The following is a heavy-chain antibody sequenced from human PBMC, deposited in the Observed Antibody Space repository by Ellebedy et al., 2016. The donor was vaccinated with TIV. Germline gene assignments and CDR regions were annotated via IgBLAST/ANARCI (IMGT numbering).Heavy chain of an antibody. CDR1: GFTFSSYA. D-gene: IGHD3-10*01. V-gene: IGHV3-23*01. CDR2: ISGSGGST. J-gene: IGHJ3*02. CDR3: ARAPRRIAMVRGADDAFDI. Sequence: GGSLRLSXAASGFTFSSYAMSWVRQAPGKGLEWVSAISGSGGSTYYADSVKGRFTISRDNAKNSLYLQMNSLRDEDTAVYYCARAPRRIAMVRGADDAFDIWGQGTMVTVSS.